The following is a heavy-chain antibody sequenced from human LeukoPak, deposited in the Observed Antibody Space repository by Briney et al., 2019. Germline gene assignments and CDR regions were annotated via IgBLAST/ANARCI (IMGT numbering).Heavy chain of an antibody. V-gene: IGHV5-51*01. CDR2: IYPGDSDT. CDR1: GYSFCNYW. J-gene: IGHJ3*02. D-gene: IGHD6-19*01. Sequence: GESLKISWEGSGYSFCNYWIGWVRQMAGKGLEWMGIIYPGDSDTRYSPSFQGQVTISADKSIRIAYLQWSSLKASDTAMYFCARSSGWGAFDIWGQGTMVTVSS. CDR3: ARSSGWGAFDI.